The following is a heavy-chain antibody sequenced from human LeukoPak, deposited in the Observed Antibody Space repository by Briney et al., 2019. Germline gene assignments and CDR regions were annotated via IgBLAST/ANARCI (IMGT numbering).Heavy chain of an antibody. V-gene: IGHV1-18*01. J-gene: IGHJ5*02. CDR3: ARDPSNTSGWKTWFDT. CDR1: GYPFTKFG. D-gene: IGHD6-19*01. Sequence: ASVKVSCKASGYPFTKFGISWVRQAPGQGLGWMGWISSYNGDTNYAQKLQGRVTLTTDTPTTTVYMELRSLRSDDTAVYYCARDPSNTSGWKTWFDTWGQGTPVTVSS. CDR2: ISSYNGDT.